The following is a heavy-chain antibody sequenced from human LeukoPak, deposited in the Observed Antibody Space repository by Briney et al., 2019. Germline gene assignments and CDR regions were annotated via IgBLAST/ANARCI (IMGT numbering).Heavy chain of an antibody. CDR2: ISSSSTYI. Sequence: GGSLSLSCAASGFTFSSYSMIWVRQAPGKRLEWVSSISSSSTYIEYADSVKGRFTISRDNAENSLNLQMNSLRAEDTAVYYCARDRGVTTSGYFDYWGQGTLVTVSS. D-gene: IGHD4-17*01. CDR3: ARDRGVTTSGYFDY. CDR1: GFTFSSYS. V-gene: IGHV3-21*01. J-gene: IGHJ4*02.